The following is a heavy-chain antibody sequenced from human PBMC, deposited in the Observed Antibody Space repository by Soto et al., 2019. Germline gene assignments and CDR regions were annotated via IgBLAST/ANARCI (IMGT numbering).Heavy chain of an antibody. V-gene: IGHV4-34*01. J-gene: IGHJ6*02. D-gene: IGHD6-13*01. CDR1: GGSFSGYY. CDR3: ARARRKQQLVHYYYYGMDV. CDR2: INHSGST. Sequence: TSETLSLTCAVYGGSFSGYYWSWIRQPPGKGLEWIGEINHSGSTNYNPSLKSRVTISVDTSKNQFSLKLSSVTAADTAVYYCARARRKQQLVHYYYYGMDVWGQGTTVTVSS.